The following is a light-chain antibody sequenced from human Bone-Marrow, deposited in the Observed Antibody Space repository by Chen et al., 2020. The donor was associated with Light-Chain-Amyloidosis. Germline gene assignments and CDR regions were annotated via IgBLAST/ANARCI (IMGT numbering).Light chain of an antibody. Sequence: DIQMAQSPSSLSASVGDRVTITCRTSQSISIYLNWYQQKPGKAPKVLIYGASTLRGGVPSRFRGSGSETDLTLTISSLQPEDFASYYCQQTYSTPYTFGQGTKVEIK. CDR1: QSISIY. V-gene: IGKV1-39*01. CDR2: GAS. J-gene: IGKJ2*01. CDR3: QQTYSTPYT.